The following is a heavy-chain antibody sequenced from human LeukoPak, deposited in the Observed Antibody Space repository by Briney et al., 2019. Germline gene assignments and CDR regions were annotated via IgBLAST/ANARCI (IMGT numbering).Heavy chain of an antibody. CDR1: GGSISSGGYY. Sequence: SETLSLTCTVSGGSISSGGYYWSWIRQPPGKGLEWIGYIYHSGSTYYNPSLKSRVTISVDRSKNQFSLKLSSVTAADTAVYYCARTYGSGSCPKYYFDYWGQGTLVTVSS. CDR2: IYHSGST. J-gene: IGHJ4*02. CDR3: ARTYGSGSCPKYYFDY. V-gene: IGHV4-30-2*01. D-gene: IGHD3-10*01.